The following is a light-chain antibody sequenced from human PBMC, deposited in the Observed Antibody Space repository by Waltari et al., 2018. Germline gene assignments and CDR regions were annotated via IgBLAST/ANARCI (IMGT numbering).Light chain of an antibody. V-gene: IGLV2-11*01. CDR2: DVT. J-gene: IGLJ3*02. Sequence: QSALTQPRSVSESPGQSVTISCTGTSSAVGGYNYISWYQHHPGKAPKLIIYDVTKRPSGVPDRFSASKSGNTASLTISGLRAEDEADYYCSSYAGTYTGVFGGGTKLTVL. CDR3: SSYAGTYTGV. CDR1: SSAVGGYNY.